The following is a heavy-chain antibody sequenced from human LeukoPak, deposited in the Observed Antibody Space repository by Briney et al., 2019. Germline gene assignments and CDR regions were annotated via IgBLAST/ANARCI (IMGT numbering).Heavy chain of an antibody. CDR3: ARVYDSSGYYRRYYFDY. V-gene: IGHV1-18*01. CDR1: GYTFTSYG. J-gene: IGHJ4*02. Sequence: GAAVKVSCKASGYTFTSYGISWVRQAPGQGRAWMGWISAYNGNTNYAQKLQGRVTMTTDTSTSTAHMELRSLRSDDTAVYYCARVYDSSGYYRRYYFDYWGQGTLVTVSS. D-gene: IGHD3-22*01. CDR2: ISAYNGNT.